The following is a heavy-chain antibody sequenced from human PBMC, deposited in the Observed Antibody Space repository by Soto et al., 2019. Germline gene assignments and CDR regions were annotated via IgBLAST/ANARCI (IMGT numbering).Heavy chain of an antibody. CDR1: GYTFTSYD. D-gene: IGHD6-25*01. Sequence: ASVKVSCKASGYTFTSYDINWVRQATGQGLEWMGWMNPNSGNTGYAQKFQGRVTMTRNTSISTAYMELSSLRSEDTAVYYCARGLYGSGWLYYYYGMDVWGQGTTVTVSS. V-gene: IGHV1-8*01. CDR2: MNPNSGNT. J-gene: IGHJ6*02. CDR3: ARGLYGSGWLYYYYGMDV.